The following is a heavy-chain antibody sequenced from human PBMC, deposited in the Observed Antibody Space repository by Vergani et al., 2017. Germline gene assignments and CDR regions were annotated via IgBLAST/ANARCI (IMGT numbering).Heavy chain of an antibody. CDR2: IISSSSYI. Sequence: EVQLVESGGGLVKPGGSLRLSCAASGFTFSSYSMNWVRQAPGKGLEWVSSIISSSSYIYYADSVKGRFTISRDNAKNSLYLQMNSLRAEDTAVYYCARDPPVRWRTWLRVRYFDYWGQGTLVTVSS. D-gene: IGHD5-12*01. J-gene: IGHJ4*02. CDR1: GFTFSSYS. CDR3: ARDPPVRWRTWLRVRYFDY. V-gene: IGHV3-21*01.